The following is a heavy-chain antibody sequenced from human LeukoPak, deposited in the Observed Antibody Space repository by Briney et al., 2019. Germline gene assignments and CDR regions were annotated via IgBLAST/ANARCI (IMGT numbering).Heavy chain of an antibody. V-gene: IGHV3-43*01. J-gene: IGHJ4*02. D-gene: IGHD5-24*01. CDR3: AKADHRGNGYNYDY. Sequence: PGGSLRLSCGASGFTFDDYTMHWVRQAPGKGLEWVSVISWDGATTYYSGSVKGRFTISRDSSKNSLYLQMNSLKTEDTALYYCAKADHRGNGYNYDYWGRGTMVTVSS. CDR2: ISWDGATT. CDR1: GFTFDDYT.